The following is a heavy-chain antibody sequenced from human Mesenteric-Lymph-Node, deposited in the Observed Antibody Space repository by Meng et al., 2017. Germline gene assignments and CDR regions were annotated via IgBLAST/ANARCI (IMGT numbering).Heavy chain of an antibody. J-gene: IGHJ6*02. CDR2: ISYDGSNK. V-gene: IGHV3-30*15. CDR3: ARDPRVRIAVAGRGRGYYYYGMDV. Sequence: GGSLRLSCAASGFTFSSYAMHWVRQAPGKGLEWVAVISYDGSNKYYADSVKGRFTISRDNSKNTLYLQMSSLRAEDTAVYYCARDPRVRIAVAGRGRGYYYYGMDVWGQGTTVTVSS. D-gene: IGHD6-19*01. CDR1: GFTFSSYA.